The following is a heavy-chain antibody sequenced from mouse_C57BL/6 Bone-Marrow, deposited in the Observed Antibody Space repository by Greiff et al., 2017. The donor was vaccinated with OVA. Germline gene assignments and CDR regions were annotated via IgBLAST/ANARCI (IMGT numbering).Heavy chain of an antibody. J-gene: IGHJ3*01. V-gene: IGHV5-16*01. CDR2: INYDGSST. CDR1: GFTFSDYY. CDR3: ARGDLGWFAY. Sequence: EVKLVESEGGLVQPGRSMKLSCTASGFTFSDYYMAWVRQVPEKGLEWVANINYDGSSTYYLDSLKSRFIISRDNAKNILYLQMSSLKSEDTATYYCARGDLGWFAYWGQGTLVTVSA.